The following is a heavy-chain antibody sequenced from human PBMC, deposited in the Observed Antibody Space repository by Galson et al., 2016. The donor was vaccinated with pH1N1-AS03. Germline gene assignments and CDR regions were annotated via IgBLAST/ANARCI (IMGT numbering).Heavy chain of an antibody. CDR2: TSPDDSQT. V-gene: IGHV5-51*01. CDR3: GRHTFSHDTNYTNRPDAFDI. CDR1: GTSFSNYW. J-gene: IGHJ3*02. D-gene: IGHD2-8*01. Sequence: QSGAEVKKPGESLKISCMGSGTSFSNYWIGWVRQMPGKGLEWMGATSPDDSQTKYSPSFEGQVTISVAKSITTAFLQCNSLKASDPALYYCGRHTFSHDTNYTNRPDAFDIWGQGTMVTVFS.